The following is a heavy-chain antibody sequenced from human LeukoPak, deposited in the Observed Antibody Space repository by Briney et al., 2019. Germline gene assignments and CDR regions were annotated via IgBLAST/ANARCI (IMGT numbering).Heavy chain of an antibody. J-gene: IGHJ5*02. V-gene: IGHV1-69*05. CDR3: ARGVLAYCGGDCYHNWFDP. CDR1: GGTFSSYA. Sequence: SVKVSCXASGGTFSSYAISWVRQAPGQGLEWMGRIIPIFGTANYAQKFQGRVTITTDESTSTAYMELSSLRSEDTAVYYCARGVLAYCGGDCYHNWFDPWGQGTLVTVSS. D-gene: IGHD2-21*02. CDR2: IIPIFGTA.